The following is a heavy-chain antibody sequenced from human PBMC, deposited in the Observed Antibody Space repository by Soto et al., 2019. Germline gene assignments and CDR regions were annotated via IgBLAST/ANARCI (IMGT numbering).Heavy chain of an antibody. V-gene: IGHV1-18*01. Sequence: QVQLVQSGAEVKKPGASVKVSCKASGYTFTSYGISWVRQAPGQGLEWMGWISAYNGNTNYAQKLQGRVTMTTDTSPSTAYVELRSRRSGDAAVYYCASERQWLVCFDYWGQGTLVTVSS. CDR1: GYTFTSYG. J-gene: IGHJ4*02. CDR2: ISAYNGNT. CDR3: ASERQWLVCFDY. D-gene: IGHD6-19*01.